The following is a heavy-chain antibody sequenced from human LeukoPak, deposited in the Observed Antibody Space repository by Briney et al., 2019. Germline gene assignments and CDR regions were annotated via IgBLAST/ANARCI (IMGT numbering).Heavy chain of an antibody. Sequence: ASVKVSCKVSGASLSETSIHWVRQAPGQWLEWMGGFDPEDGESIFAQRFQGRFSMTEVTSTDTAYMELRSLRPEDTAVYYCATADKWEPLDYWGQGTLVTVSS. J-gene: IGHJ4*02. CDR1: GASLSETS. CDR3: ATADKWEPLDY. D-gene: IGHD1-26*01. V-gene: IGHV1-24*01. CDR2: FDPEDGES.